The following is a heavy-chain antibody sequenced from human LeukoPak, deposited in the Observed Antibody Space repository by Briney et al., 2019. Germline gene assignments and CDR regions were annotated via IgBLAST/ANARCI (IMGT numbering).Heavy chain of an antibody. CDR3: ARVFGAAGTQRDY. CDR2: ISGSGGST. V-gene: IGHV3-23*01. J-gene: IGHJ4*02. CDR1: GFTFSSYA. D-gene: IGHD6-13*01. Sequence: GGSLRLSCAASGFTFSSYAMSWVRQAPGKGLEWVSAISGSGGSTYYADSVKGRFTISRDNAKNSLYLQMDSLRAEDTAVYYCARVFGAAGTQRDYWGQGTLVTVSS.